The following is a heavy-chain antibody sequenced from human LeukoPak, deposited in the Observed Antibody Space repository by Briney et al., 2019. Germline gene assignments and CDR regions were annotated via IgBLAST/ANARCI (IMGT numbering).Heavy chain of an antibody. V-gene: IGHV3-23*01. CDR1: GFTFSSYA. Sequence: PGGSLRLSCAASGFTFSSYAMSWVRQAPGKGLEWVSTIKSDGSSTYYADSVKGRFTISRDNSKNTVYLQVTSLRAEDTAVYYCAKGFGTGSYYGNSWGQGTLVTVSS. CDR3: AKGFGTGSYYGNS. D-gene: IGHD1-26*01. J-gene: IGHJ5*02. CDR2: IKSDGSST.